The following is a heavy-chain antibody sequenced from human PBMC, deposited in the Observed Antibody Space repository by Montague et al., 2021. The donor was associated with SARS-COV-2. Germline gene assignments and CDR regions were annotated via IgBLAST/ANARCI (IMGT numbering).Heavy chain of an antibody. J-gene: IGHJ4*02. Sequence: SETLSLTCTVSGGSISSSSYNWGWIRQPPGKGLEWIGSFYYSGSTYYYPSLKSRVTISVDTSKNQFSLKLSSVTAADTAVYYCARHGKTRIAMIVVVIGYFDYWGQGTLVTVSS. V-gene: IGHV4-39*01. D-gene: IGHD3-22*01. CDR3: ARHGKTRIAMIVVVIGYFDY. CDR2: FYYSGST. CDR1: GGSISSSSYN.